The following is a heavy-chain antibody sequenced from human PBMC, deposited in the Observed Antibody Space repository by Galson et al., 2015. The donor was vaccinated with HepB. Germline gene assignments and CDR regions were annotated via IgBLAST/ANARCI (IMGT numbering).Heavy chain of an antibody. V-gene: IGHV3-30*18. J-gene: IGHJ1*01. D-gene: IGHD5-12*01. CDR2: ISYDGSNK. Sequence: SLRLSCAASGFTFSSYGMHWVRQAPGKGLEWVAVISYDGSNKYYADSVKGRFTISRDNSKNTLYLQMNSQRAEDTAVYYCAKDRAPQPYSGYDQVGFWGQGTLVTVSS. CDR3: AKDRAPQPYSGYDQVGF. CDR1: GFTFSSYG.